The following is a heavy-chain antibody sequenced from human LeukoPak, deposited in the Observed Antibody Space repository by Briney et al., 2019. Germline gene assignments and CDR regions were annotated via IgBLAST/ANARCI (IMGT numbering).Heavy chain of an antibody. CDR1: GFTFSSYA. Sequence: PPGGSLRLSCAASGFTFSSYAMLWVRQAPGKGLEWVAVISYDGSNKYYADSVKGRFTISRDNSKNTLYLQMNSLRAEDTAVYYCAREYDYGDYVGYFDYWGQGTLVTVSS. V-gene: IGHV3-30-3*01. J-gene: IGHJ4*02. D-gene: IGHD4-17*01. CDR3: AREYDYGDYVGYFDY. CDR2: ISYDGSNK.